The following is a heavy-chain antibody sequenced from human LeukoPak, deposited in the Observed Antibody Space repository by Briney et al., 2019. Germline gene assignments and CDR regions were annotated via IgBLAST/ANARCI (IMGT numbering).Heavy chain of an antibody. Sequence: PSETLSLTCSVSGGSLSTYYWTWTRQPPGKGLEWIGFIHQSGSTKYNPSLKSRVTMSPDTSRNQFCLKMSTVTAADTAVYYCSREQYTSGGSGWFGMDVWGQGTTVTVSS. CDR2: IHQSGST. CDR3: SREQYTSGGSGWFGMDV. D-gene: IGHD6-19*01. J-gene: IGHJ6*02. V-gene: IGHV4-59*12. CDR1: GGSLSTYY.